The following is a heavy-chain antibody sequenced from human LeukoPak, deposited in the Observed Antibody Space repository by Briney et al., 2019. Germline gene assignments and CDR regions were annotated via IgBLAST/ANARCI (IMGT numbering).Heavy chain of an antibody. CDR2: IYISGST. CDR1: GGSISSYY. Sequence: PPETLSLTCTVSGGSISSYYWSWIRQPAGKGLEWIGRIYISGSTNYNPSLKSRVTMSADTSKNQFSLKLYSVTAADTAVYYCARTRSYCSSTSCYPNYFDYWGQGTLVTVSS. J-gene: IGHJ4*02. CDR3: ARTRSYCSSTSCYPNYFDY. V-gene: IGHV4-4*07. D-gene: IGHD2-2*01.